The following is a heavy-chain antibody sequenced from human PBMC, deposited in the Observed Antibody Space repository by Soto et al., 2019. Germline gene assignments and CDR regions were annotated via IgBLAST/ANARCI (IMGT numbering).Heavy chain of an antibody. CDR2: IHNSGSP. J-gene: IGHJ6*02. D-gene: IGHD2-21*02. V-gene: IGHV4-30-4*01. Sequence: LSLTCSVSGASIYNGGYFWSWIRQSPGKGLEWIGHIHNSGSPYNNPSLKSRVTISIDTSKNQFSLKLSSVTAADTAFYYCAREGALLFGGNSDYYSTMDVWGQGTTVTVSS. CDR1: GASIYNGGYF. CDR3: AREGALLFGGNSDYYSTMDV.